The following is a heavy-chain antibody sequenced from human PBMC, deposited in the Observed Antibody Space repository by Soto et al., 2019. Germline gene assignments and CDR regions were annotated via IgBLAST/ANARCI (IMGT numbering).Heavy chain of an antibody. D-gene: IGHD2-15*01. CDR2: IKNDGSDT. V-gene: IGHV3-74*01. J-gene: IGHJ4*02. CDR1: GFTFNYYG. Sequence: PGGSLRLSCAASGFTFNYYGMNWVRQAPGKGLVWLSRIKNDGSDTTYADSVKGRFTISRDNAENTLYLHMNSLTAEDTAIYYCARGLSYYFDYWGQGTLVTVSS. CDR3: ARGLSYYFDY.